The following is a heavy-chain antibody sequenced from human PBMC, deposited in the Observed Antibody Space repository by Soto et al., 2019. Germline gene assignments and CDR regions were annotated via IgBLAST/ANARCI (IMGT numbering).Heavy chain of an antibody. D-gene: IGHD6-25*01. J-gene: IGHJ4*02. Sequence: DSLQVSCTSSGYTFITYDINWVRQAAGQGLEWMGWMNPNNGNAGYAQKFQGRVTMTRNTSISTAYMELSSLRFDDTAVYFCAIRKERSGPNRLDYRGQAPLVTVS. CDR3: AIRKERSGPNRLDY. CDR2: MNPNNGNA. V-gene: IGHV1-8*01. CDR1: GYTFITYD.